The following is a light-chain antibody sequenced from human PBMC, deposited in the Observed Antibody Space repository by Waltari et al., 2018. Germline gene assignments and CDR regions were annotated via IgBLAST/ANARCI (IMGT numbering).Light chain of an antibody. CDR1: QSLLHSNGYNY. V-gene: IGKV2-28*01. CDR2: LGS. Sequence: DIVMTQSPLSLPVTPGEPASISCSSSQSLLHSNGYNYLDWYLQKPGQSPQVLIYLGSNRASGVPDRFSGSGSGTDFTLKISRVEAEDVGVYYCMQALQTPRTFGQGTKVEIK. CDR3: MQALQTPRT. J-gene: IGKJ1*01.